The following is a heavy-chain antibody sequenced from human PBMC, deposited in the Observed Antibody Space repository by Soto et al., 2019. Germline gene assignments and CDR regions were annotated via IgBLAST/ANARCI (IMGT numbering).Heavy chain of an antibody. D-gene: IGHD2-15*01. V-gene: IGHV4-39*01. J-gene: IGHJ3*02. CDR2: IYYSGST. CDR3: VSRVLVSATPSRKYDVFDI. Sequence: SETLSLTCTVSGGSISSSSYYWGWIRQPPGKGLEWIGSIYYSGSTYYNPSLKSRVTISVDTSKNQFSLKLSSVTAADTAVYFCVSRVLVSATPSRKYDVFDIWGQGTMVTVSS. CDR1: GGSISSSSYY.